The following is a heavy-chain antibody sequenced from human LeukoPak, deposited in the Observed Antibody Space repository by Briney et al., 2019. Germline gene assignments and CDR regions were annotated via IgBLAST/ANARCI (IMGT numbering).Heavy chain of an antibody. J-gene: IGHJ4*02. D-gene: IGHD3-10*01. V-gene: IGHV1-8*01. CDR2: MNPNSGNT. CDR3: ARSRITMVRGVTGLGY. CDR1: GYTFTSYD. Sequence: ASVKVSCMASGYTFTSYDINWVRQATGEGLEWMGWMNPNSGNTGYAQKFQGRVTMTRNTSISTAYMELSSLRSEDTAVYYCARSRITMVRGVTGLGYWGQGTLVTVSS.